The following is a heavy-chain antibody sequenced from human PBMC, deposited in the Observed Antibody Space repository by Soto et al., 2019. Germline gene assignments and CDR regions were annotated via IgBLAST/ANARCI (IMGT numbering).Heavy chain of an antibody. Sequence: QVQLVQSGAEVKKPGSSVKVSCKASGGTFSIYAISWVRQAPGQGLEWMGGIIPIFGTANYAQKFQGRVTITADESTSTAYMELSSLRSEDTAVYYCARVGYAGYSSSGGDDYWGQGTLVTVSS. V-gene: IGHV1-69*01. CDR1: GGTFSIYA. CDR2: IIPIFGTA. D-gene: IGHD6-13*01. CDR3: ARVGYAGYSSSGGDDY. J-gene: IGHJ4*02.